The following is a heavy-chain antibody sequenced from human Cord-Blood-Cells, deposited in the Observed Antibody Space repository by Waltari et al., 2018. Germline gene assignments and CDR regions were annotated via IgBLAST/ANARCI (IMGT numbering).Heavy chain of an antibody. CDR3: ASPLPGDDAFDI. V-gene: IGHV4-34*01. Sequence: QVQLQQWGAGLLKPSETLSLTCAVYGGSFSGYYWSWIRQPPGKGLAWIGEINHSGSTNYNPSLKSRVTISVDTSKNQFSLKLSSVTAADTAVYYCASPLPGDDAFDIWGQGTMVTVSS. J-gene: IGHJ3*02. CDR1: GGSFSGYY. CDR2: INHSGST. D-gene: IGHD7-27*01.